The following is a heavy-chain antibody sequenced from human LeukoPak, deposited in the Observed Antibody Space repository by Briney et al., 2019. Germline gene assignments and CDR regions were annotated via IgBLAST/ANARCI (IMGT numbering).Heavy chain of an antibody. Sequence: GGSLRLSCAASGFTFSSYAMSWVRQAPGKGLEWVSAISGSGGSTYYADSVKGRFTISRDNSKNTLYLQMNSLRAEDTAVYYCAKSMSIAAAEPFPDYYGMDVWGQGTTVTASS. CDR3: AKSMSIAAAEPFPDYYGMDV. CDR2: ISGSGGST. V-gene: IGHV3-23*01. D-gene: IGHD6-13*01. CDR1: GFTFSSYA. J-gene: IGHJ6*02.